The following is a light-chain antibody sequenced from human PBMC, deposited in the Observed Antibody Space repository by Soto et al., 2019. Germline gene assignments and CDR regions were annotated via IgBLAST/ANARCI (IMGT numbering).Light chain of an antibody. J-gene: IGKJ4*01. Sequence: IQLTQSPSSLSASVGDRVTITCRASQGISSNLAWYQQKPGNVPKLLIYAASTLQSGVPSRFSGSGSGTDFTLTISSLQPEDVASYYCQQLNSYPLTFGGGTRVEIK. CDR2: AAS. CDR3: QQLNSYPLT. CDR1: QGISSN. V-gene: IGKV1-9*01.